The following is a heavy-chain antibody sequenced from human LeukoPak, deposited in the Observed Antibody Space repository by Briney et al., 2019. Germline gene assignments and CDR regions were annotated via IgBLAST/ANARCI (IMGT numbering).Heavy chain of an antibody. J-gene: IGHJ4*02. D-gene: IGHD6-19*01. CDR2: IYYSGST. CDR3: ATQDSSGWDYFDY. Sequence: PSEPLSLTCTVSGGSISSSSYYWGWIRQPPGKGLEWIGSIYYSGSTYYNPSLKSRVTISVDTSKNQFSLKLSSVTAADTAVYYCATQDSSGWDYFDYWGQGTLVTVSS. V-gene: IGHV4-39*01. CDR1: GGSISSSSYY.